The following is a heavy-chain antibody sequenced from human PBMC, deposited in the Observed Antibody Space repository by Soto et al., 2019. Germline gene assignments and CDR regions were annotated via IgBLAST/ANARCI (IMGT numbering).Heavy chain of an antibody. CDR3: AGTSVVVVDAPGLFDP. D-gene: IGHD2-15*01. V-gene: IGHV1-69*02. CDR1: GGTFSSYT. Sequence: QVQLVQSGAEVKKPGSSVKVSCKASGGTFSSYTISWVRQAPGQGLEWMGRIIPILGIANYAQKFQGRVTITADKSTSTAYMELSSLRSEDTAVYYCAGTSVVVVDAPGLFDPWGQGTLVTVSS. CDR2: IIPILGIA. J-gene: IGHJ5*02.